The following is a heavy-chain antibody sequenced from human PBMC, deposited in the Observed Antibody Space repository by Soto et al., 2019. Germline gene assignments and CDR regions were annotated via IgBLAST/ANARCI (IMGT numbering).Heavy chain of an antibody. V-gene: IGHV4-39*01. CDR3: ARLQAVAGTFDFDY. Sequence: PSETLSLTCTVSGGSISSSSYYWGWIRQPPGKGLEWIGSIYYSGSTYYNPSLKSRVTISVDTSKNQFSLKLSSVTAADTAVYYCARLQAVAGTFDFDYWGQGTLVTVSS. CDR2: IYYSGST. CDR1: GGSISSSSYY. D-gene: IGHD6-19*01. J-gene: IGHJ4*02.